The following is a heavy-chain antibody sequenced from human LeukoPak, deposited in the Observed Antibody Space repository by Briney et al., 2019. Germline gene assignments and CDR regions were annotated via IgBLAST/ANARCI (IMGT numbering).Heavy chain of an antibody. CDR2: IYYSGST. Sequence: SETLSLTCTVPGGSISSSSYYWGWIRQPPGKGLEWIGSIYYSGSTYYNPSLKSRVTISVDTSKNQFSLKLSSVTAADTAVYYCARHEGIAAAGVEFDYWGQGTLVTVSS. CDR1: GGSISSSSYY. J-gene: IGHJ4*02. V-gene: IGHV4-39*01. D-gene: IGHD6-25*01. CDR3: ARHEGIAAAGVEFDY.